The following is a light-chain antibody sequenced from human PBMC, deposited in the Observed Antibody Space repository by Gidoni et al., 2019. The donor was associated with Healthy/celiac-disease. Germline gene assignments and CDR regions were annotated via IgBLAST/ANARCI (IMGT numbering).Light chain of an antibody. CDR3: QQLNSYPRT. CDR1: QGISSY. J-gene: IGKJ4*01. V-gene: IGKV1-9*01. CDR2: AAS. Sequence: DIQFTKSPSFLSASVGDRVTITCRASQGISSYLAWYQQKPGKAPKLLIYAASTLQSGVPARFSGSGSGTEFTLTISSLQPEDFATYYCQQLNSYPRTFGGGTKVEIK.